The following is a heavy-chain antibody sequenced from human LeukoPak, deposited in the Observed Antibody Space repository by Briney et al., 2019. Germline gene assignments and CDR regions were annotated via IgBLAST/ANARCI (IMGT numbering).Heavy chain of an antibody. CDR3: ARGLRFGELLVY. D-gene: IGHD3-10*01. Sequence: GASVKVSCKASGYTFTSYDINWVRQATGQGLEWMGWMNPNSGNTGYAQKFQGRVTMTRNTSISTVYMELSSLRSEDTAVYYCARGLRFGELLVYWGQGTLVTVSS. J-gene: IGHJ4*02. CDR1: GYTFTSYD. V-gene: IGHV1-8*01. CDR2: MNPNSGNT.